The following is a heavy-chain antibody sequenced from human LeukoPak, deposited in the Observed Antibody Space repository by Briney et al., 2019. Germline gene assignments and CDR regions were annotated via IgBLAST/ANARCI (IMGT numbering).Heavy chain of an antibody. CDR2: ISYDGSNK. D-gene: IGHD3-10*01. V-gene: IGHV3-30*03. J-gene: IGHJ3*01. CDR3: ATYSGGSGSPPV. CDR1: GFTFSSYG. Sequence: GGSLRLSCAASGFTFSSYGMHWVRQAPGKGLEWVAVISYDGSNKYYADSVKGRFTISRDNSKNTLYLQMNSLRAEDTAVYYCATYSGGSGSPPVWGQGTMVTVSS.